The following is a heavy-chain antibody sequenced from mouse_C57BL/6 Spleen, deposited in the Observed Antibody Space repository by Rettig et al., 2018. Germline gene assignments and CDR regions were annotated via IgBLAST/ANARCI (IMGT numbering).Heavy chain of an antibody. J-gene: IGHJ2*01. CDR2: INPSTGGT. Sequence: EVQLQQSGPELVKPGASVKISCKASGYSFTGYYMHWVKQSPEKSLEWIGEINPSTGGTTYNQKFKAKATLTVDKSSSTAYMQLKSLTSEDSAVYYCAFITTVVEGLYFDYWGQGTTLTVSS. V-gene: IGHV1-42*01. CDR3: AFITTVVEGLYFDY. D-gene: IGHD1-1*01. CDR1: GYSFTGYY.